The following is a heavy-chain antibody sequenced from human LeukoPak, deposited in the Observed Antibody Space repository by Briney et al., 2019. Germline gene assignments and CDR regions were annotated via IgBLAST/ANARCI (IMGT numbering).Heavy chain of an antibody. CDR2: IGYDGSNK. Sequence: GGPLRLSCAASGFSFSSYGIHWLRQAPGKGLEWVAVIGYDGSNKYYADSVKGRFTISRDNSKNTLYLQMNSLRTEDTAVYFCAKEIYYDSSAFFDYWGQGTLVTVSA. J-gene: IGHJ4*02. CDR1: GFSFSSYG. V-gene: IGHV3-30*18. D-gene: IGHD3-22*01. CDR3: AKEIYYDSSAFFDY.